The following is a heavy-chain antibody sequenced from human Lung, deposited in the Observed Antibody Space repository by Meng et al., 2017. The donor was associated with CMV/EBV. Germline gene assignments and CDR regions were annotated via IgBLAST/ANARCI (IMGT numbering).Heavy chain of an antibody. CDR3: ALRGLAQGYWYGLDV. J-gene: IGHJ6*02. D-gene: IGHD3/OR15-3a*01. Sequence: SVKVSXKASGGSFRSYAFSWVRQAPGQGLEWMGGIIPIFATTNFAQKFQGKVTITTDESTSTVYMELRGLRSEDTAVYYCALRGLAQGYWYGLDVWGQGXTVTVSS. CDR1: GGSFRSYA. V-gene: IGHV1-69*05. CDR2: IIPIFATT.